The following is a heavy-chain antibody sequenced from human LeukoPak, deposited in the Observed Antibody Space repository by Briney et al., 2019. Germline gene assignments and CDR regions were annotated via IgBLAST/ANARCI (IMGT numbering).Heavy chain of an antibody. V-gene: IGHV3-48*03. CDR2: ISSSGNNI. CDR3: ARDCSGLDCYSYNFDY. CDR1: GFTFNNYG. J-gene: IGHJ4*02. Sequence: GGSLRLSCAASGFTFNNYGMNWVRQAPGKGLEWVSYISSSGNNIYYADSVKGRFTISRDNAKNSLYLQMNSLSAEDAAVYYCARDCSGLDCYSYNFDYWGQGTLVTVSS. D-gene: IGHD2-15*01.